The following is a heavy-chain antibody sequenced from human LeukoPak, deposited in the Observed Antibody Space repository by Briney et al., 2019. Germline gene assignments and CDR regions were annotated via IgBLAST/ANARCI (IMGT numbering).Heavy chain of an antibody. Sequence: ASVKVSCKASGYTFTSYYMHWVRQAPGQGLEWMGIINPSGGSTSYAQKFQGRVTITADKSTSTAYMELSSLRSEDTAVYYCAGISGSYAIDYYYYGMDVWGQGTTVTVSS. J-gene: IGHJ6*02. CDR1: GYTFTSYY. CDR3: AGISGSYAIDYYYYGMDV. CDR2: INPSGGST. D-gene: IGHD1-26*01. V-gene: IGHV1-46*01.